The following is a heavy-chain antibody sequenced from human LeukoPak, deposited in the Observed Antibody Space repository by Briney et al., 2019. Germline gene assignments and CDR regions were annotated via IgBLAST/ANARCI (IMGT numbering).Heavy chain of an antibody. V-gene: IGHV3-74*01. Sequence: GGSLRLSCAASGFTITNSWMHWVRQAPGKGLVWVSRISSGGSSLDYADSVKGRFTISRDIAKNTLYLQMSGLRPEDTAVYYCAREADNGDYPMNSWGQGTLVSVSS. CDR3: AREADNGDYPMNS. D-gene: IGHD4-17*01. CDR1: GFTITNSW. CDR2: ISSGGSSL. J-gene: IGHJ4*02.